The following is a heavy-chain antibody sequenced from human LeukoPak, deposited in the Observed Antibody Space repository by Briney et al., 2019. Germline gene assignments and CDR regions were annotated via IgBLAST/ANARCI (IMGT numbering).Heavy chain of an antibody. CDR1: GYTFTSYG. Sequence: ASVKVSCKASGYTFTSYGISWVRQAPGQGLEWMGWISAYNGNTNYAQKLQGRVTMTTDTSTSTAYMELRSLRSDDTAVYYCARDVWSSWQPSAAFDISGQGTMVTVSS. CDR2: ISAYNGNT. CDR3: ARDVWSSWQPSAAFDI. D-gene: IGHD6-13*01. V-gene: IGHV1-18*01. J-gene: IGHJ3*02.